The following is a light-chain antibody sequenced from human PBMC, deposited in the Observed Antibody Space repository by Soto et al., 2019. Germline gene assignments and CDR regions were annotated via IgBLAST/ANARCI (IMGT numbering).Light chain of an antibody. CDR1: QGIRSY. CDR2: GAS. CDR3: QQLNIFPPLFT. Sequence: DIQLTQSPFFLSASVGGRVTITCRASQGIRSYLAWYQQRPGKAPELLIYGASTLRTGVASRFSGSGSGTEFTLTISSLQPEDFATYFCQQLNIFPPLFTFGPGTKVDIK. V-gene: IGKV1-9*01. J-gene: IGKJ3*01.